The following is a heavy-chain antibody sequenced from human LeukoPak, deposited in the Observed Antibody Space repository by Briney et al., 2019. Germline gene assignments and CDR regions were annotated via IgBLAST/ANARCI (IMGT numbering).Heavy chain of an antibody. CDR2: ISSSSSYI. CDR1: GFTFSSYS. Sequence: TGGSLRLSCAVSGFTFSSYSMNWVRQAPGKGMKWVSSISSSSSYIHYADSVKGRFTISRDNAKNSLYLQMNSLRAEDTAVYYCARVWRAEYEQQLGGLFDYWGQGTLVTVSS. J-gene: IGHJ4*02. CDR3: ARVWRAEYEQQLGGLFDY. D-gene: IGHD6-13*01. V-gene: IGHV3-21*01.